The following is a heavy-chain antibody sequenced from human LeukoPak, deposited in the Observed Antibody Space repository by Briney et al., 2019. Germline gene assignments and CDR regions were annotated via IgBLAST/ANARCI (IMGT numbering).Heavy chain of an antibody. V-gene: IGHV3-13*01. Sequence: PGGSLRLSCAASGFTFSSYDTHWVRQATGKGLEWVSAIGTAGDTYYPGSVKGRFTISRENAKNSLYLQMNSLRAGDTAVYYCARVFRVRGVMYDYWGQGTLVTVSS. CDR3: ARVFRVRGVMYDY. J-gene: IGHJ4*02. CDR2: IGTAGDT. D-gene: IGHD3-10*01. CDR1: GFTFSSYD.